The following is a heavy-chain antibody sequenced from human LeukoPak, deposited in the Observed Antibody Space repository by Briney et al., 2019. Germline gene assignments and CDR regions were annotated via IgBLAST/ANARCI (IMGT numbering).Heavy chain of an antibody. CDR2: INTGNDNA. CDR1: GYTFTNYA. Sequence: GASVKLSCKTSGYTFTNYAMHWVRQAPRQSPEWVGWINTGNDNAKSSQKFQDRVTLTRDTSATTAYMELNSLSSEDTAVYYCARVPLSDPSGHYYAHWGQGSLVTVSS. J-gene: IGHJ1*01. CDR3: ARVPLSDPSGHYYAH. V-gene: IGHV1-3*04. D-gene: IGHD3-22*01.